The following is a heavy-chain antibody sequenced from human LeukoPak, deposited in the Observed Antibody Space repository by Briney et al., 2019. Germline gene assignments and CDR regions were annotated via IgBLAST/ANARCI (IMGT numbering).Heavy chain of an antibody. CDR1: GFTFSNYW. CDR2: IKQDGSEK. J-gene: IGHJ4*02. D-gene: IGHD2-2*02. Sequence: PGGSLRLSCAASGFTFSNYWMTWVRQAPGKGLEWVANIKQDGSEKYYVDSVKGRFTISRDNAKNSLYLQMNSLRAEDTALYYCARAPYTTGRSFYFDSWGQGTLVTVSS. CDR3: ARAPYTTGRSFYFDS. V-gene: IGHV3-7*02.